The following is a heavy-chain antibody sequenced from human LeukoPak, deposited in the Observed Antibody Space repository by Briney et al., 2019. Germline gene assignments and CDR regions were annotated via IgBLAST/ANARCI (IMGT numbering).Heavy chain of an antibody. J-gene: IGHJ4*02. CDR1: GFTFRNYY. CDR2: ISASGDTI. Sequence: GGSLRLSCAASGFTFRNYYMTWIRQAPGKGLEWVSYISASGDTIYYGDSGRVRFTLSRDNAKNSLYLDMHTLKAEDTAVYYCARDPSWEILSYFDYWGQGTLVTVSS. D-gene: IGHD1-26*01. CDR3: ARDPSWEILSYFDY. V-gene: IGHV3-11*04.